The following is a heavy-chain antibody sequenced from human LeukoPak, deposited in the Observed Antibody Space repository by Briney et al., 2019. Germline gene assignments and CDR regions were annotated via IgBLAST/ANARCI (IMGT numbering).Heavy chain of an antibody. CDR1: GGSISSSSYY. V-gene: IGHV4-39*07. Sequence: SETLSLTCTVSGGSISSSSYYWGWIRQPPGKGLEWIGSIYYSGSTYYNLSLKSRVTISVDTSKNQFSLKLSSVTAADTAVYYCARDRNWNYYMDVWGKGTTVTVSS. J-gene: IGHJ6*03. CDR3: ARDRNWNYYMDV. D-gene: IGHD1-20*01. CDR2: IYYSGST.